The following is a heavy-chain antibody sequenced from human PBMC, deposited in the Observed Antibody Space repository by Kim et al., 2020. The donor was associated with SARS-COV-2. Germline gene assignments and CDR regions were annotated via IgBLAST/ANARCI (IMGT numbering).Heavy chain of an antibody. V-gene: IGHV3-66*01. D-gene: IGHD2-2*03. CDR1: GFTVSSDY. Sequence: GGSLRLSCAASGFTVSSDYMIWVRQAPGTGLEWVSVIYSGGSPYNADSVTGRFTFSRDNSKNTLCFKMNSLRAEDTAVYYCASPLDRSAFDIWGHGTMVT. CDR3: ASPLDRSAFDI. CDR2: IYSGGSP. J-gene: IGHJ3*02.